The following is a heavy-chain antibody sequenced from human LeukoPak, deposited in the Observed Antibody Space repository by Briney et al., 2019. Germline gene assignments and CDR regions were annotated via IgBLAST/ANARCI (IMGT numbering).Heavy chain of an antibody. CDR2: IVASSGST. CDR1: GFSISNSA. CDR3: AKGAYDYIEMGYFDY. Sequence: PGGSLRLSCAASGFSISNSAMSWVRQAPGKGLEWVSLIVASSGSTFYAGSVKGRFTISRDSSKNTLYLQMNSLRAEDMAVYYCAKGAYDYIEMGYFDYWGQGTLVTVSS. J-gene: IGHJ4*02. D-gene: IGHD5-12*01. V-gene: IGHV3-23*01.